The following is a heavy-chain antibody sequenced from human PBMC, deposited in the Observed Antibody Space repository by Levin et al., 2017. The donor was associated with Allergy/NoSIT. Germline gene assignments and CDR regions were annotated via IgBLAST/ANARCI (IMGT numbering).Heavy chain of an antibody. V-gene: IGHV3-33*01. CDR3: ARDDSSVSIDY. CDR2: IWYDGSNK. Sequence: GGSLRLSCAASGFTFSSYGMHWVRQAPGKGLEWVAVIWYDGSNKYYADSVKGRFTISRDNSKNTLYLQMNSLRAEDTAVYYCARDDSSVSIDYWGQGTLVTVSS. J-gene: IGHJ4*02. D-gene: IGHD3-22*01. CDR1: GFTFSSYG.